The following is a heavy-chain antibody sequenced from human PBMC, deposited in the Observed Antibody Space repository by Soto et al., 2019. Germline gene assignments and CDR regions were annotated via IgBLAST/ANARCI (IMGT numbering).Heavy chain of an antibody. CDR2: IYYSGST. CDR3: AREVATDAYFDY. J-gene: IGHJ4*02. Sequence: QVQLQESGPGLVKPSQTLSLTCTVSGGSISSGGYYWSWIRQHPGKGLEWIGYIYYSGSTYYNPSLKSQVTISLDTSKNQFSLKLSAVTAADTAVYYCAREVATDAYFDYGGQGTLVTVSS. V-gene: IGHV4-31*01. CDR1: GGSISSGGYY. D-gene: IGHD5-12*01.